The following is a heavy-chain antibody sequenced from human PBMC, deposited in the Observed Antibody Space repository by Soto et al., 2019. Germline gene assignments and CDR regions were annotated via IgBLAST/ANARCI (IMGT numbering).Heavy chain of an antibody. V-gene: IGHV3-23*01. CDR3: AGPEQWLYDY. Sequence: EVQLLESGGGLVQPGGSLRLSCAAYGFTFSSYAMSWIRQAPGKGLEWVSAISGSGGSTYYADSVKGRFTISRDNSKNTLYLQMNSLRAEDTAVYYCAGPEQWLYDYWGQGTLVTVSS. CDR1: GFTFSSYA. CDR2: ISGSGGST. D-gene: IGHD6-19*01. J-gene: IGHJ4*02.